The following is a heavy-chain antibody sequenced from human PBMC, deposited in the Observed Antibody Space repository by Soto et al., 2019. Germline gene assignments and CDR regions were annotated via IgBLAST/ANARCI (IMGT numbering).Heavy chain of an antibody. CDR2: IYWDDDK. D-gene: IGHD3-22*01. Sequence: QITLKESGPTLVEPTQTLTLTCTFSGFSLSTSGVGVGWIRQPPGKALEWLALIYWDDDKRYSPSLKSRLTITKDTSKNQVVLTMTNMDPVDTATYYCARQSQITMIVVVWGQGTLVTVSS. J-gene: IGHJ4*02. CDR1: GFSLSTSGVG. V-gene: IGHV2-5*02. CDR3: ARQSQITMIVVV.